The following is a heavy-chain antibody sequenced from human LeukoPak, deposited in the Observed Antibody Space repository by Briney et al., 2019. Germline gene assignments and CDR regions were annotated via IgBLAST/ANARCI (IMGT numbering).Heavy chain of an antibody. CDR3: ATASPVVVPAATKGEETFDY. CDR1: GFTLSSYW. CDR2: VYYSWST. J-gene: IGHJ4*02. Sequence: NTGGSLRLSCAASGFTLSSYWMSWVRQPPGKGREWIGSVYYSWSTYYNPSLKSRVTISVDTSKNQFSLKLSSVTAADTAVYHCATASPVVVPAATKGEETFDYWGEGTLVTVSS. V-gene: IGHV4-59*05. D-gene: IGHD2-2*01.